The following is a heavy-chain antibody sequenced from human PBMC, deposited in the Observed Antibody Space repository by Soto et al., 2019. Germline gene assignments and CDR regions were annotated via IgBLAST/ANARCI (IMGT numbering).Heavy chain of an antibody. CDR2: INPATGAA. D-gene: IGHD3-3*01. V-gene: IGHV1-2*02. CDR3: ARGGGVGVAGSAAFDM. Sequence: QLHLVQSGAVVKKPGASVTVSCSASGYPVTAYYMHWVRQAPGRGLEWMGGINPATGAAKYTQTSRGRVTMTRDTSTSTVSMELSGLTSEDTAVFFCARGGGVGVAGSAAFDMWGQGTLVTVSS. CDR1: GYPVTAYY. J-gene: IGHJ3*02.